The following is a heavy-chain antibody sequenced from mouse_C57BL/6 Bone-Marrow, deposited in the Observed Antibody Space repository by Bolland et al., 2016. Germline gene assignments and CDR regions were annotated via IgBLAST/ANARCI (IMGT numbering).Heavy chain of an antibody. V-gene: IGHV1-39*01. D-gene: IGHD3-2*02. CDR2: PNYGTT. CDR3: ARDSSGYLYAMDY. J-gene: IGHJ4*01. Sequence: PNYGTTSYNQKFKGKATLTVDQSSSTAYMQLNSVTAEDSAVYYCARDSSGYLYAMDYWGQGTS.